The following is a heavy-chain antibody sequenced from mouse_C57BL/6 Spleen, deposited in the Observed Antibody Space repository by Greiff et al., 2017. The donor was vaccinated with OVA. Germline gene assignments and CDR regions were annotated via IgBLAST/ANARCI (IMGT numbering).Heavy chain of an antibody. J-gene: IGHJ4*01. CDR3: ARGIYDGYSTDY. CDR2: IHPNSGST. Sequence: QVQLQQPGAELVKPGASVKLSCKASGYTFTSYWMHWVKQRPGQGLEWIGMIHPNSGSTNSNEKFKSKATLTVDKSSSTAYMQLSSLTSEDSAVYYCARGIYDGYSTDYWGQGTSVTVSS. CDR1: GYTFTSYW. D-gene: IGHD2-3*01. V-gene: IGHV1-64*01.